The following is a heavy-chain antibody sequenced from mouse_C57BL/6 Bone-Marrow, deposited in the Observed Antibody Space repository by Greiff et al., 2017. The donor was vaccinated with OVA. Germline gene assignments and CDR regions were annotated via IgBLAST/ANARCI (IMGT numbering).Heavy chain of an antibody. V-gene: IGHV2-5*01. CDR2: IWRGGST. CDR1: GFSLTSYG. D-gene: IGHD4-1*02. J-gene: IGHJ3*01. Sequence: VQLQQSGPGLVQPSQSLSITCTVSGFSLTSYGVHWVRQSPGKGLEWLGVIWRGGSTDYNAAFMSRLSSTKDNSKSQVFFKMNSLQADDTAIYYCAAPTGGFAYWGQGTLVTVSA. CDR3: AAPTGGFAY.